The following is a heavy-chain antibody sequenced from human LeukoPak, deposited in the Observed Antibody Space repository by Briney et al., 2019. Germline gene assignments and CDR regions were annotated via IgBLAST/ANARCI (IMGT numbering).Heavy chain of an antibody. J-gene: IGHJ4*02. CDR1: SGFA. CDR3: AKGHRESSSFFDS. V-gene: IGHV3-23*01. Sequence: GGSLRLSCTAFSGFAMSWVRQAPGKRLEWVSAINGRGDDTYYPDSVKGRFTISRDNSNNTLYLQMNSLRADDTAVYYCAKGHRESSSFFDSWGQGIPVTVSS. CDR2: INGRGDDT.